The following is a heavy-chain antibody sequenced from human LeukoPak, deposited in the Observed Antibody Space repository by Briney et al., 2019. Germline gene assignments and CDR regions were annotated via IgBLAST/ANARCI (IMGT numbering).Heavy chain of an antibody. V-gene: IGHV3-66*02. CDR2: IYSDGDT. CDR3: ARDPRDGYGHFDY. CDR1: GVTFSGNH. D-gene: IGHD5-24*01. Sequence: GGSLRLSCVVSGVTFSGNHRNWVRQAPGKGLEWVSVIYSDGDTYYADSVKGRVTISRDSSRNTLSLQMNSLKPEDTAVCYCARDPRDGYGHFDYWGQGTLVTVSS. J-gene: IGHJ4*02.